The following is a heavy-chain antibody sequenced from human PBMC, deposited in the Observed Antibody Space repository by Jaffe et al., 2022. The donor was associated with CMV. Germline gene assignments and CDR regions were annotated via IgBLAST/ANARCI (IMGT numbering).Heavy chain of an antibody. CDR3: ARVPKSVRDGGGPYYFDY. D-gene: IGHD3-16*01. Sequence: QVQLVQSGAEVKKPGASVKVSCKASGYTFTGYYMHWVRQAPGQGLEWMGWINPNSGGTNYAQKFQGRVTMTRDTSISTAYMELSRLRSDDTAVYYCARVPKSVRDGGGPYYFDYWGQGTLVTVSS. V-gene: IGHV1-2*02. CDR1: GYTFTGYY. CDR2: INPNSGGT. J-gene: IGHJ4*02.